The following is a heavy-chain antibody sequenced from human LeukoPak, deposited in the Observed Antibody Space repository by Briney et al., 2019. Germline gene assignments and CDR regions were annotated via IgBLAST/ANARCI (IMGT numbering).Heavy chain of an antibody. D-gene: IGHD1-26*01. CDR3: ASGGHSGSYVFDY. CDR1: GGTFSSYA. V-gene: IGHV1-69*13. Sequence: SVKVSCKASGGTFSSYAISWVRQAPGQGLEWMGGIIPIFGTANYAQKFQGRVTITADESTSTAYMELSSLRSEDTAVYYCASGGHSGSYVFDYWGQGTLVTVSS. J-gene: IGHJ4*02. CDR2: IIPIFGTA.